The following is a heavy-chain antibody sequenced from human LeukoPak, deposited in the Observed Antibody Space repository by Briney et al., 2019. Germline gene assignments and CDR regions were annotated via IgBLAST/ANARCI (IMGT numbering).Heavy chain of an antibody. CDR1: GGSISSYY. V-gene: IGHV4-59*01. D-gene: IGHD3-22*01. CDR2: IYYSGST. J-gene: IGHJ1*01. Sequence: SETLSLTCTVSGGSISSYYWSWIRQPPGKGLEWIGYIYYSGSTNYNPSLKSRVTISVDTSKNQFSLKLSSVTAADTAVYYCARGEEYYYDSSGYYPRADFAEYFQHWGQGTLVTDSS. CDR3: ARGEEYYYDSSGYYPRADFAEYFQH.